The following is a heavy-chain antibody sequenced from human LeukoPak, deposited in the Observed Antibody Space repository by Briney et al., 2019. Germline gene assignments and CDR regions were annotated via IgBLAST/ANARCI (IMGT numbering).Heavy chain of an antibody. CDR3: AKDRGWFGGSLANFDD. J-gene: IGHJ4*02. CDR1: GFTFNTYG. Sequence: GGSLRLSCAAPGFTFNTYGMHWVREAPGKGLEWVAFIQNDEIDKFYADSVKGRFTISRDNSKNTLFLQMNSLRAEDTAVYYCAKDRGWFGGSLANFDDWGQGTLVTVSS. CDR2: IQNDEIDK. V-gene: IGHV3-30*02. D-gene: IGHD3-10*01.